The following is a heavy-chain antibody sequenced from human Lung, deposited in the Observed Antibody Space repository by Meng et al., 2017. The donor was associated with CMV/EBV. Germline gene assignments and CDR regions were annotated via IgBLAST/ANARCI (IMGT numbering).Heavy chain of an antibody. J-gene: IGHJ4*02. CDR1: GGACSGYY. CDR2: INHRGST. V-gene: IGHV4-34*01. D-gene: IGHD3-10*01. CDR3: ARGYGSETYLNYFDY. Sequence: VYGGACSGYYWRWIRQSPGRGLEWIGEINHRGSTTYNPSLKSRVTMSVATYKNQFSLRLRSVTAADTSVYYCARGYGSETYLNYFDYWGQGTLVTVSS.